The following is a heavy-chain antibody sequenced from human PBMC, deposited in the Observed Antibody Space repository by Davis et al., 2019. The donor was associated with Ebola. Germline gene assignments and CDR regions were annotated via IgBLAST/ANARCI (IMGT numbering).Heavy chain of an antibody. D-gene: IGHD3-10*01. J-gene: IGHJ6*04. V-gene: IGHV4-61*01. CDR3: AREALLWFGELFTSNGMDV. CDR1: GGSISSSSYY. Sequence: SETLSLTCTVSGGSISSSSYYWSWIRQPPGKGLEWIGYIYYSGSTNYNPSLKSRVTISVDTSKNQFSLKLSSVTAADTAVYYCAREALLWFGELFTSNGMDVWGKGTTVTVSS. CDR2: IYYSGST.